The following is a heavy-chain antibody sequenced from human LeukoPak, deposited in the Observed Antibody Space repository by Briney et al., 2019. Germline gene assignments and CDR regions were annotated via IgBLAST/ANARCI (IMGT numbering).Heavy chain of an antibody. Sequence: TSETLSLTCTVSGGSISSYYWSWLRQPPGKGLECIGYIYNSGSTNYNPSLKSRVSISVDTSKNQFSLKLSSVTAADTAVYYCARVPEMATAKFDYWGQGTLVTVSS. J-gene: IGHJ4*02. D-gene: IGHD5-24*01. CDR1: GGSISSYY. CDR2: IYNSGST. CDR3: ARVPEMATAKFDY. V-gene: IGHV4-59*08.